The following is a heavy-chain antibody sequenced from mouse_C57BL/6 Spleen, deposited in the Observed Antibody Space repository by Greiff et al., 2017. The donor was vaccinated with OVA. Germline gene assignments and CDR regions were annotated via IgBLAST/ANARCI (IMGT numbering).Heavy chain of an antibody. Sequence: QVQLQQPGAELVMPGASVKLSCKASGYTFTSYWMHWVKQRPGQGLEWIGEIDPSDSYTNYNQKFKGKSTLTVDKSSSTAYMQLSSLTSEDSAVYYCARSFYYGNYYYAMDYWGQGTSVTVSS. CDR3: ARSFYYGNYYYAMDY. D-gene: IGHD2-1*01. V-gene: IGHV1-69*01. CDR2: IDPSDSYT. J-gene: IGHJ4*01. CDR1: GYTFTSYW.